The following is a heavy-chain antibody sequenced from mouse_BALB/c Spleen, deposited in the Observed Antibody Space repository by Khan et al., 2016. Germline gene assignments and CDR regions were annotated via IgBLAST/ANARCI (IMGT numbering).Heavy chain of an antibody. J-gene: IGHJ2*01. CDR1: GYSITSGYA. CDR2: INYSGST. Sequence: EVQLQESGPGLVKPSQSLSLTCTVAGYSITSGYAWNWIRQFPGNKLEWMGYINYSGSTTYNPSLKSQISITRDTSKNQFFLQLKSVTTEDTATXYCARGYYGSSFFDYWGQGTTLTVSS. V-gene: IGHV3-2*02. D-gene: IGHD1-1*01. CDR3: ARGYYGSSFFDY.